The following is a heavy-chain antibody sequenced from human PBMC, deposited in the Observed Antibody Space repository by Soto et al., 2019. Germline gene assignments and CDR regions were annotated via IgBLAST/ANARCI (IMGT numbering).Heavy chain of an antibody. V-gene: IGHV1-69*13. J-gene: IGHJ6*02. CDR3: AQPGALTHYYYGMDV. Sequence: SVKVSCKASGGTFSSYAISWVRQAPGQGLEWMGGIIPIFGTANYAQKFQGRVTITADESTSTAYMELSSLRSEDTAVYYCAQPGALTHYYYGMDVWGQGTTVTVSS. CDR1: GGTFSSYA. D-gene: IGHD7-27*01. CDR2: IIPIFGTA.